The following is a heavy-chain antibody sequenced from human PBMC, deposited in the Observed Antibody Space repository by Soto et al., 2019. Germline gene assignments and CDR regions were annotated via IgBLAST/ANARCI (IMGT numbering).Heavy chain of an antibody. J-gene: IGHJ4*02. CDR2: IKQDGSEK. V-gene: IGHV3-7*01. CDR3: VRDRPVVVVAATADY. D-gene: IGHD2-15*01. Sequence: EVQLVESGGGLVQPGGSLRLSCAASGFTFSSYWMSWVRQAPGKGLEWVANIKQDGSEKYYVDSVKGRFTISRDNAKNSLYLQMNSLRAEDTAVYYCVRDRPVVVVAATADYWGQGTLVTVSS. CDR1: GFTFSSYW.